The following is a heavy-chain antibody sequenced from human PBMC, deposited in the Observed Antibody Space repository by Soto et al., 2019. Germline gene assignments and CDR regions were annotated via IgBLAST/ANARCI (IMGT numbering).Heavy chain of an antibody. D-gene: IGHD6-19*01. CDR2: IKSKTDGGTT. Sequence: PGGSLRLSCAASGFTFSNAWMSWVRQAPGKGLEWVGRIKSKTDGGTTDYAAPVKGRFTISRDDSKNTLYLQMNSLKTEDTAVYYCTTASGYSSGWYLEYYFDYWGQGTLVTVSS. J-gene: IGHJ4*02. CDR1: GFTFSNAW. CDR3: TTASGYSSGWYLEYYFDY. V-gene: IGHV3-15*01.